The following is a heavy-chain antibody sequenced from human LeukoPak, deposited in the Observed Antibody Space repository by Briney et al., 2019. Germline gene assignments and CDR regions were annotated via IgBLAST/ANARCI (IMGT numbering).Heavy chain of an antibody. J-gene: IGHJ3*02. D-gene: IGHD1-26*01. CDR1: GFTFDDYA. V-gene: IGHV3-9*01. Sequence: GGSLRLSCAASGFTFDDYAMHWVRQAPGKGLEWVSGISWNSGSIGYADSVKGRFTISRDNAKNSLYPQMNSLRAEDTALYYCAKALYSGSYWGWDVDAFDIWGQGTMVTVSS. CDR2: ISWNSGSI. CDR3: AKALYSGSYWGWDVDAFDI.